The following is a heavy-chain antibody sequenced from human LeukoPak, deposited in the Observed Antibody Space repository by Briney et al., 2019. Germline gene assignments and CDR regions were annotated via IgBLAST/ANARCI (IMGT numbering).Heavy chain of an antibody. CDR1: GFTFSTYA. CDR2: MSYDEGTK. J-gene: IGHJ6*02. CDR3: ARGGRYYYYYGMDV. D-gene: IGHD1-26*01. V-gene: IGHV3-30-3*01. Sequence: GGSLRLSCAASGFTFSTYAMHWVRQAPGKGLEWVAHMSYDEGTKYYADSVKGRFTISRDNAKNTLYLQMNSLRAEDTAVYYCARGGRYYYYYGMDVWGQGTTVTVSS.